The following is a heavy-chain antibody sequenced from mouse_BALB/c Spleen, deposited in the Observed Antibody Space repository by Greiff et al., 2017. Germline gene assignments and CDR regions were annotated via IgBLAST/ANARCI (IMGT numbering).Heavy chain of an antibody. Sequence: EVHLVESGGGLVKPGGSLKLSCAASGFTFSSYAMSWVRQTPEKRLEWVATISSGGSYTYYPDSVKGRFTISRDNAKNTLYLQMSSLRSEDTAMYYCARTGVFAYWGQGTLVTVSA. V-gene: IGHV5-9-3*01. CDR3: ARTGVFAY. CDR1: GFTFSSYA. J-gene: IGHJ3*01. D-gene: IGHD4-1*01. CDR2: ISSGGSYT.